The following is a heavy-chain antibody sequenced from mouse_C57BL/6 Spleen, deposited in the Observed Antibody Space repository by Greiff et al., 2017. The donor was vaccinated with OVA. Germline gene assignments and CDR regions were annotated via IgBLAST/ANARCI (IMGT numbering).Heavy chain of an antibody. Sequence: VQLQQSGPELVKPGASVKIPCKASGYTFTDYNMDWVKQSHGKSLEWIGDINPNNGCTIYNQKFKGKATLTVDKSSSTAYMELRSLTSEDTAVYYCARSGSYYGSFYFDYWGQGTTLTVSS. CDR3: ARSGSYYGSFYFDY. CDR1: GYTFTDYN. CDR2: INPNNGCT. J-gene: IGHJ2*01. D-gene: IGHD1-1*01. V-gene: IGHV1-18*01.